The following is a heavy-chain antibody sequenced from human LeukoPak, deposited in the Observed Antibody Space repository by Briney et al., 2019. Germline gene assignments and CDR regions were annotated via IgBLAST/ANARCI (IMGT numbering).Heavy chain of an antibody. CDR3: ATEGRSTTPGY. D-gene: IGHD2-2*01. CDR1: GFTFSSYE. J-gene: IGHJ4*02. CDR2: ISSSGSYM. Sequence: PGGSLRLSCAASGFTFSSYEMNWVRQAPEKGLEWIAYISSSGSYMYADSVKGRFTISRDNAKKSLYLQMNSLRAEDTSVYYCATEGRSTTPGYWGQGTLVTVSS. V-gene: IGHV3-48*03.